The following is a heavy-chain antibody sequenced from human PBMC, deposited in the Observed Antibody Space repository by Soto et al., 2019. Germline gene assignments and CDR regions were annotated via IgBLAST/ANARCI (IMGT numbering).Heavy chain of an antibody. CDR1: GYSFTIYW. J-gene: IGHJ6*02. V-gene: IGHV5-51*01. CDR3: ARASXSSGWYSNHYYYYGMDV. Sequence: GESLKISCKGSGYSFTIYWIGWVRQMPGKGLEWMGIIYPGDSDTRYSPSFQGQVTISADKSINTAYLQWSSLKASDTAMYYCARASXSSGWYSNHYYYYGMDVWGQGTTVTVSS. CDR2: IYPGDSDT. D-gene: IGHD6-19*01.